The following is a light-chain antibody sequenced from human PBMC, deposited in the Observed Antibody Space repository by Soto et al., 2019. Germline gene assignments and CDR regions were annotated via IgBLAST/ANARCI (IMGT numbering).Light chain of an antibody. CDR2: WAS. J-gene: IGKJ1*01. CDR1: QSVLYSSNNKNY. CDR3: QKYYGPWT. Sequence: DIVMTQSPDSLAVSLGERATINCKSSQSVLYSSNNKNYLAWYQQKPGQPPKLLIYWASTRESGVPDRFSGSGSGKNFTPTISSLQAEDGAFYYCQKYYGPWTFGQGPKVEIK. V-gene: IGKV4-1*01.